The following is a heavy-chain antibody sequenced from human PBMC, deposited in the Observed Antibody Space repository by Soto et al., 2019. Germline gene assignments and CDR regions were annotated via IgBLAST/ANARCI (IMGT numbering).Heavy chain of an antibody. CDR3: ARDGVLATGPIEY. D-gene: IGHD5-12*01. CDR1: GFTLSDYY. J-gene: IGHJ4*02. Sequence: QVQLVESGGGLVEPGGSLRLSCAASGFTLSDYYMSWVRQAPGKGLEWLSYISSSSTTVYYVDSVKGRFTIARDNAKNSLYLQLDSLRVEDTAVYYCARDGVLATGPIEYWGQGAQDTVSS. CDR2: ISSSSTTV. V-gene: IGHV3-11*01.